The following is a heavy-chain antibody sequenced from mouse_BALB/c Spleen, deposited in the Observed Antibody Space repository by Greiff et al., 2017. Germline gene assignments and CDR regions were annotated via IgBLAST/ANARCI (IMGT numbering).Heavy chain of an antibody. CDR3: ARAQRGSSWVYAMDY. D-gene: IGHD1-1*01. Sequence: VKLLESGPGLVAPSQSLSITCTVSGFSLTSSGVHWVRQPPGKGLEWLGVIWAGGSTNYNSALMSRLSISKDNSNSQVFLNMTSLQTDDTAMYYCARAQRGSSWVYAMDYWGQGTSVTVSS. CDR2: IWAGGST. CDR1: GFSLTSSG. V-gene: IGHV2-9*02. J-gene: IGHJ4*01.